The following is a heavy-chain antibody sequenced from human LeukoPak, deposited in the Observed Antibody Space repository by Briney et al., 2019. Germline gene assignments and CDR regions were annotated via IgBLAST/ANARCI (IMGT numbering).Heavy chain of an antibody. D-gene: IGHD4-17*01. CDR2: INHSGST. V-gene: IGHV4-34*01. CDR3: ARGLTTVTTFSWFDP. CDR1: GGSFSGYY. Sequence: SETLSLTCAVYGGSFSGYYWSWIRQPPGKGLEWIGEINHSGSTNYNPSLKSRVTISVDTSKNQFSLKLSSVTAADTAVYYCARGLTTVTTFSWFDPWGQGTLVTVSS. J-gene: IGHJ5*02.